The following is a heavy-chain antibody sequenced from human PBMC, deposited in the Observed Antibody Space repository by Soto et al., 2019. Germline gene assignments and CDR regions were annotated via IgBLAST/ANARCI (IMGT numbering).Heavy chain of an antibody. Sequence: QVQLVQSGAEVKKPGASVKVSCKASGYTFTSYGISWVRQAPGQGLEWMGWISAYNGNTNYAQKLQGRVTMTTDTSTSTAXXEXXXXXXXXXXXXXXXXXXXXXXXFXXWGQGTLVTVSS. CDR2: ISAYNGNT. J-gene: IGHJ4*02. CDR3: XXXXXXXXXFXX. CDR1: GYTFTSYG. V-gene: IGHV1-18*01.